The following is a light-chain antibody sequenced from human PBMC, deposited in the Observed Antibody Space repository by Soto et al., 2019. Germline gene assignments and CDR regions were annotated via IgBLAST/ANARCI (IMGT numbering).Light chain of an antibody. V-gene: IGKV1-5*03. CDR1: QSIGIW. CDR2: EAS. Sequence: IQMTQSPSTLSASVGDRVAITCRASQSIGIWLAWYQQKPGKAPRFLIYEASTLESGVPSRFSGSGSGTEFTLTISSLQPEDFGTYYCQQYKDSSWTFGQGTKVEIK. J-gene: IGKJ1*01. CDR3: QQYKDSSWT.